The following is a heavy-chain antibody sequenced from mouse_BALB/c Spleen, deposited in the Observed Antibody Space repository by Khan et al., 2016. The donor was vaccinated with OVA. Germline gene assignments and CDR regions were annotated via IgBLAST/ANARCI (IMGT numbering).Heavy chain of an antibody. CDR1: GYSFTGYF. V-gene: IGHV1-20*02. J-gene: IGHJ2*01. D-gene: IGHD6-1*01. CDR2: INPHIGET. Sequence: IQLVQSGPELVRPGASVKISCTASGYSFTGYFMNWVMQSHGKSLEWIGRINPHIGETFYNQRFKDKATLTVDESSSTAHMELRSLASEDSAVYYCTRIYRSDFGYWGQGTTLTVSS. CDR3: TRIYRSDFGY.